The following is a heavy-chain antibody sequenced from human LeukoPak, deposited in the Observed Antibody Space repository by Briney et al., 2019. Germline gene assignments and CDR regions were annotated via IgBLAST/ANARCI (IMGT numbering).Heavy chain of an antibody. J-gene: IGHJ6*03. D-gene: IGHD3-22*01. V-gene: IGHV1-2*02. CDR1: GYTFTGYY. CDR2: INPNSGGT. CDR3: ARDGLSEYYYDSSGSPRHYYYYMDV. Sequence: ASVKVSCKASGYTFTGYYMHWVRQARGQGLEWMGWINPNSGGTNHAKKLQGRVTMTRDTSSSTAYMELSRLRSDDTAVYYCARDGLSEYYYDSSGSPRHYYYYMDVWGKGTTVTVSS.